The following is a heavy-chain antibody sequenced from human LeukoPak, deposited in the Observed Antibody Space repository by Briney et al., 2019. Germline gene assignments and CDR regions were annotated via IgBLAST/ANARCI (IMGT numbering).Heavy chain of an antibody. J-gene: IGHJ6*03. CDR2: INSDGRTI. D-gene: IGHD1-14*01. Sequence: GGSLRLFCAASEFTFSSYWMHWVRQAPGKGLVWVSRINSDGRTISYADSVKDRFTISRDNAKNTLYLQMNSLRAEDTAVYYCAKSGWGNGRYYYYMDVWGKGTTVTVCS. CDR1: EFTFSSYW. CDR3: AKSGWGNGRYYYYMDV. V-gene: IGHV3-74*01.